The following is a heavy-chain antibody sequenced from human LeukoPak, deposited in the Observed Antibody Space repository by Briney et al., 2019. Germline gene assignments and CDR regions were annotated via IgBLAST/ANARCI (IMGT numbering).Heavy chain of an antibody. V-gene: IGHV1-3*01. D-gene: IGHD6-19*01. CDR1: GYTFTSYA. Sequence: ASVKVSCKASGYTFTSYAMHWVRRAPGQRLEWMGWSNAGNGNTGYAQKFQGRVTMTRNTSISTAYMELSSLRSEDTAVYYCARRIAVAVPGAFDIWGQGTMVTVSS. CDR3: ARRIAVAVPGAFDI. CDR2: SNAGNGNT. J-gene: IGHJ3*02.